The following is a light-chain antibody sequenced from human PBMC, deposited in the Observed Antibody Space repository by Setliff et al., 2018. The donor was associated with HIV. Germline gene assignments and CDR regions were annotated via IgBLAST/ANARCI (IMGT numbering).Light chain of an antibody. V-gene: IGKV4-1*01. CDR1: QSVLYNSNNKNY. Sequence: DIVMTQSPDSLAVSLGERATINCKSSQSVLYNSNNKNYLAWYQQKPGQPPKLLVYWASTRESGVPDRFSGSGSGTDFTLTISSLQAEDVGVYYCQQYYSSPPTFGPGTKVDIK. J-gene: IGKJ3*01. CDR3: QQYYSSPPT. CDR2: WAS.